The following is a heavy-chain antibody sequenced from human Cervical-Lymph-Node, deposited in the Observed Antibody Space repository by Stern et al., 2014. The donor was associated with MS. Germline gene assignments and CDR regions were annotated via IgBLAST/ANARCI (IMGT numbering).Heavy chain of an antibody. CDR3: ARNSNPYHYYGLDL. Sequence: QDQLVQSGSEVKKPGSSVKVSCKASGGTFSSYAISWVRQAPGQGLEWMGGIVPIFGTANYAQNFQGRVTITADESTTTAYMELSSLRSQDTAVYYCARNSNPYHYYGLDLWGQGTTVTVSS. CDR2: IVPIFGTA. J-gene: IGHJ6*02. V-gene: IGHV1-69*12. CDR1: GGTFSSYA. D-gene: IGHD4-11*01.